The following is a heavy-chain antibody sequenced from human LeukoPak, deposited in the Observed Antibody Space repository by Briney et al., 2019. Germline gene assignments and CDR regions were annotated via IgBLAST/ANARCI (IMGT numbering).Heavy chain of an antibody. Sequence: GASVKVSCKVSGYTLTELSMHWVRQAPGKGLEWMGGFDPEDGETIYALKFQGRVTMTEDTSTDTAYMELSSLRSEDTAVYYCATGGGIPLLAHTDAFDIWGQGTMVTVSS. CDR1: GYTLTELS. D-gene: IGHD2-15*01. CDR2: FDPEDGET. J-gene: IGHJ3*02. CDR3: ATGGGIPLLAHTDAFDI. V-gene: IGHV1-24*01.